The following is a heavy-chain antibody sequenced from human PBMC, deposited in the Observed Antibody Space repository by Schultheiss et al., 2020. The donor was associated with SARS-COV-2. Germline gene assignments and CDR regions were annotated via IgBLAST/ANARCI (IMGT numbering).Heavy chain of an antibody. CDR2: IYHSGST. CDR1: GYSISSGYY. D-gene: IGHD6-13*01. J-gene: IGHJ4*02. CDR3: ARILAAVPNY. V-gene: IGHV4-38-2*01. Sequence: SQTLSLTCAVSGYSISSGYYWGWIRQPPGKGLEWIGSIYHSGSTNYNPSLKSRVTISVDTSKNQFSLKLSSVTAADTAVYYCARILAAVPNYWGQGTLVTVSS.